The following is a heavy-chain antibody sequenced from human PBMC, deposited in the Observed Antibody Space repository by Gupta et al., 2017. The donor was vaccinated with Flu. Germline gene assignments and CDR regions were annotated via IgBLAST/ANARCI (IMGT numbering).Heavy chain of an antibody. Sequence: EVQLVESGGGLVKPGGSLRLSCAASGFTFSSYSMNWVRQAPGKGLEWVSSISSSSSYIYYADSVKGRFTISRDNAKNSLYLQMNSLRAEDTAVYYCASEVNAGDYFDYWGQGTLVTVSS. CDR3: ASEVNAGDYFDY. V-gene: IGHV3-21*01. CDR1: GFTFSSYS. J-gene: IGHJ4*02. D-gene: IGHD2-8*02. CDR2: ISSSSSYI.